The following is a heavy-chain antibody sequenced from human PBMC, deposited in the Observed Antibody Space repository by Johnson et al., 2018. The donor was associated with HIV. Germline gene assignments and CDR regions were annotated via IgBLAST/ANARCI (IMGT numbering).Heavy chain of an antibody. J-gene: IGHJ3*02. D-gene: IGHD6-13*01. CDR1: GFTFSSYA. Sequence: VQVLESGGGLEEPGGSLRLSCAASGFTFSSYAMNWVRQPPGKGLEWVSAISGSGGSTYYADSVTGLFTISRDNAKNTVYLQMNSLRAEDTAVYYCAKVSGIAAAGHDAFDIWGQGTMVTVSS. V-gene: IGHV3-23*01. CDR3: AKVSGIAAAGHDAFDI. CDR2: ISGSGGST.